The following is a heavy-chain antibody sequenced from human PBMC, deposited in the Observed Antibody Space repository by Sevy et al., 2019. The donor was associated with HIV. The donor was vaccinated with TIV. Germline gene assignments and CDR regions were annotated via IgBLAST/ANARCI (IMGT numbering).Heavy chain of an antibody. CDR1: GGSFSGDY. D-gene: IGHD6-13*01. CDR3: ARASIAAPDAPFDY. J-gene: IGHJ4*02. CDR2: INHSGST. Sequence: SETLSLTCAVYGGSFSGDYWSWIRQPPGKGLEWIGEINHSGSTNYYPSLKSRVTISVDTSKNQFSLKLSSVTAADTAVYYCARASIAAPDAPFDYWGQGTLVTVSS. V-gene: IGHV4-34*01.